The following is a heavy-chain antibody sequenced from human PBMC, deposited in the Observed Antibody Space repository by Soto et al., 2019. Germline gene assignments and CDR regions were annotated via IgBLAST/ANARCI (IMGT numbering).Heavy chain of an antibody. D-gene: IGHD3-22*01. J-gene: IGHJ4*02. CDR3: ATSSQPPDYDSSGYDY. CDR1: GGSFSGYY. Sequence: SETLSLTCAVYGGSFSGYYWSWIRQPPGKGLEWIGEINHSGSTNYNPSLKSRVTISVDTSKNQFSLKLSSVTAADTAVYYCATSSQPPDYDSSGYDYWGQGTLVTVSS. V-gene: IGHV4-34*01. CDR2: INHSGST.